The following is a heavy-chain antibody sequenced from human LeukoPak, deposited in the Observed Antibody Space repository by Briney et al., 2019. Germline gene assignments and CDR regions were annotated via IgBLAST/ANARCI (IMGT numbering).Heavy chain of an antibody. CDR3: AKDPTHYRVWDYYETIGLSY. Sequence: GGSLRLSCAASGFNFDDYVMTWVRQAPGKGLEWVSGINWNGGGRGYADSVKGRFTISRDNAKNSLYLHMNSLRAEDTAVYYCAKDPTHYRVWDYYETIGLSYWGQGTLVTVSS. CDR1: GFNFDDYV. D-gene: IGHD3-22*01. V-gene: IGHV3-20*04. J-gene: IGHJ4*02. CDR2: INWNGGGR.